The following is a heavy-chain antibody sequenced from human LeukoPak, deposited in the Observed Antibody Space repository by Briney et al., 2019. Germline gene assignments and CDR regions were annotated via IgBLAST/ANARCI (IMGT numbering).Heavy chain of an antibody. V-gene: IGHV3-7*01. D-gene: IGHD3-16*02. CDR1: GFTFSSYW. Sequence: PGGSLRLSCAASGFTFSSYWMSWVRQAPGKGLEWVANIKQDGSEKYYVDSVKGRFTISRDNAKNSLYLQMNSLRAEDTAVYYCARDGDYDYVWGSYRYPPFDYWGQGTLVTVSS. CDR2: IKQDGSEK. CDR3: ARDGDYDYVWGSYRYPPFDY. J-gene: IGHJ4*02.